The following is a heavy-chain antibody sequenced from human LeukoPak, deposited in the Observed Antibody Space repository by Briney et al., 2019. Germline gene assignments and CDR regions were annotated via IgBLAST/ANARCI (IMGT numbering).Heavy chain of an antibody. CDR2: IYYSGST. V-gene: IGHV4-59*01. J-gene: IGHJ5*02. D-gene: IGHD2-21*01. CDR3: AREGDLGDNWFDP. CDR1: GGSIGSYY. Sequence: PSETLSLTCTVSGGSIGSYYWSWIRQPPGKGLQWIGYIYYSGSTNYNPSLKSRVTISVDTSKNQFSLKLSSVTAADTAVYYCAREGDLGDNWFDPWGQGTLVTVSS.